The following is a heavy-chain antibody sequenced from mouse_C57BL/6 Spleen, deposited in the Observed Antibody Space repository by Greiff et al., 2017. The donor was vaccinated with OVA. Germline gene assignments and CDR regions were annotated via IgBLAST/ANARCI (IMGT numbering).Heavy chain of an antibody. J-gene: IGHJ3*01. D-gene: IGHD1-1*01. V-gene: IGHV1-69*01. CDR2: IDPSDSYT. CDR1: GYTFTSYW. CDR3: ASSYYGSSSWFAY. Sequence: VQLQQSGAELVMPGASVKLSCKASGYTFTSYWMHWVKQRPGQGLEWIGEIDPSDSYTNYNQKFKGKSTLTVDKSSSTAYMQLSSLTSEDSAVYYCASSYYGSSSWFAYWGQGTLVTVSA.